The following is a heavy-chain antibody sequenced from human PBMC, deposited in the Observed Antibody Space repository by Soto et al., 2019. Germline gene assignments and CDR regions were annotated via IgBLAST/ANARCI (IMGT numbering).Heavy chain of an antibody. CDR1: GGTFSSYA. Sequence: SVKVSCKASGGTFSSYAISWVRQAPGQGLEWMGGIIPIFGTANYAQKFQGRVTITADESTSTAYMELSSLRSEDTAVYYCAAPSGSYFQFVYWGQGTLVTVSS. V-gene: IGHV1-69*13. CDR3: AAPSGSYFQFVY. J-gene: IGHJ4*02. D-gene: IGHD1-26*01. CDR2: IIPIFGTA.